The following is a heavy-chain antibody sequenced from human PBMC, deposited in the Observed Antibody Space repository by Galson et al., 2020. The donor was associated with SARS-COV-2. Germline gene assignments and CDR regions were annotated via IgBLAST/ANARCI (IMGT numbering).Heavy chain of an antibody. CDR2: IFSNDEK. D-gene: IGHD6-19*01. J-gene: IGHJ2*01. V-gene: IGHV2-26*01. CDR1: GFSLSNARMG. Sequence: SGPTLVKPTETLTLTCTVSGFSLSNARMGVSWIRQPPGKALEWLAHIFSNDEKSYSTSLKSRLTISKDTSKSQVVLTMTNMDPVDTATYYCARTGIAVADTFYWYFDLWGRGTLVTVSS. CDR3: ARTGIAVADTFYWYFDL.